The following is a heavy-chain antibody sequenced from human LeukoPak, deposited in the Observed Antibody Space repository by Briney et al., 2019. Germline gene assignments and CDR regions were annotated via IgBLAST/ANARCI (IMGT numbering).Heavy chain of an antibody. Sequence: KPSETLSLTCIVSGGSIRDYCWNWIRQPPGKGLEWIGYFCDSGNIDYKPSLKSRVTISVDTSKNQLSLKLTSATAADTAVYYCARDTRAQITMVRGVIGWFDPWGQGTLVTVSS. CDR3: ARDTRAQITMVRGVIGWFDP. CDR1: GGSIRDYC. D-gene: IGHD3-10*01. J-gene: IGHJ5*02. V-gene: IGHV4-59*01. CDR2: FCDSGNI.